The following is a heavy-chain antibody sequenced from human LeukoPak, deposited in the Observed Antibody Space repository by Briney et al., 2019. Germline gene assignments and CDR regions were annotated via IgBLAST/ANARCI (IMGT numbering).Heavy chain of an antibody. Sequence: PSETLSLTCTVSGGSISSYYWSWIRQPPGKGLEWIGYIYYSGSTNYNPALKSRVTISVDTSKNQFSLKLSSVTAADTAVYYCARSQTLYYYDSSGYFGYYYYYYMDVWGKGTTVTVSS. CDR1: GGSISSYY. CDR3: ARSQTLYYYDSSGYFGYYYYYYMDV. D-gene: IGHD3-22*01. V-gene: IGHV4-59*12. CDR2: IYYSGST. J-gene: IGHJ6*03.